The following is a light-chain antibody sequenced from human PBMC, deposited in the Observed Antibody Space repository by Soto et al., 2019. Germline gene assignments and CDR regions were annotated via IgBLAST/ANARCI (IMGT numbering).Light chain of an antibody. CDR1: QSVSSY. CDR3: QKRSNWPPMYT. CDR2: DAS. Sequence: EIVLTQSPATLSLSPGERATLSCRASQSVSSYLAWYQQKPGQAPRLLIYDASNRATGIPARFSGSGSGTDSTLTISSLEPDDFAVYYCQKRSNWPPMYTFGPGTKLEIK. J-gene: IGKJ2*01. V-gene: IGKV3-11*01.